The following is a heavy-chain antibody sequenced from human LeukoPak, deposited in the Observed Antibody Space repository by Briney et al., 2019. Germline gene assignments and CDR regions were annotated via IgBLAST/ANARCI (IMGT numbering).Heavy chain of an antibody. CDR1: GGSISSYY. V-gene: IGHV4-59*12. Sequence: SETLSLTCTVSGGSISSYYWSWIRQPPGKGLEWIGYIYYSGSTNYNPSLKSRVTISVDTSKNQFSLKLSSVTAADTAVYYCAREGGYYGSGSSNLFDYWGQGTLVTVSS. CDR3: AREGGYYGSGSSNLFDY. CDR2: IYYSGST. J-gene: IGHJ4*02. D-gene: IGHD3-10*01.